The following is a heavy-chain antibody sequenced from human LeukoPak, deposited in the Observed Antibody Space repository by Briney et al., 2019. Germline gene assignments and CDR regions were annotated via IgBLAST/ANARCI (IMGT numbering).Heavy chain of an antibody. V-gene: IGHV3-33*01. D-gene: IGHD6-6*01. CDR2: IWYDGSNK. CDR1: GFTFSSYG. Sequence: GRSLRLSCAASGFTFSSYGMHWVRQAPGKGLEWVAVIWYDGSNKYYADSVKGRFTISRDDSKNTLYLQMNSLRAEDTAVYYCARCSIAPRPHYYFDYWGQGTLVTVSS. J-gene: IGHJ4*02. CDR3: ARCSIAPRPHYYFDY.